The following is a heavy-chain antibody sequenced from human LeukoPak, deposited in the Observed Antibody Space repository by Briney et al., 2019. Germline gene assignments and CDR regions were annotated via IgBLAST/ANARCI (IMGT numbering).Heavy chain of an antibody. CDR1: GFTFSNYA. CDR3: AKVLKPQTSYGYQLFDY. Sequence: PGGSLRLSCAASGFTFSNYAMSWVRQAPGKGLEWVSGISSSGGSTFYADSVKGRFTISRDNSKNTLHLQMNSLRAEDTAVYYCAKVLKPQTSYGYQLFDYWGQGTLVTVSS. J-gene: IGHJ4*02. D-gene: IGHD5-18*01. CDR2: ISSSGGST. V-gene: IGHV3-23*01.